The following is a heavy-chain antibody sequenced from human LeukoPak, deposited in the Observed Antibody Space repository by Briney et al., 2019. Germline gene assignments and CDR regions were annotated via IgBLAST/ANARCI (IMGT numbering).Heavy chain of an antibody. D-gene: IGHD3-10*01. J-gene: IGHJ5*02. V-gene: IGHV1-18*01. CDR2: ISAYNGNT. Sequence: ASVKVSCKASGCTFTSYGISWVRQAPGQGLEWMGWISAYNGNTNYAQKLQGRVTMTTDTSTSTAYMELRSLRSDDTAVYYCARGEGPRITMEYNWFDPWGQGTLVTVSS. CDR3: ARGEGPRITMEYNWFDP. CDR1: GCTFTSYG.